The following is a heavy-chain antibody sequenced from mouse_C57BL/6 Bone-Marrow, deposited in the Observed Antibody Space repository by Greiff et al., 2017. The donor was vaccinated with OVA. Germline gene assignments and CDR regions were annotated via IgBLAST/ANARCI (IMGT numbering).Heavy chain of an antibody. CDR1: GFSLTSYG. D-gene: IGHD3-2*02. V-gene: IGHV2-6-1*01. Sequence: QVQLQQSGPGLVAPSQSLSITCTVSGFSLTSYGVHWVRQPPGKGLEWLVVIWSDGSTTYNSALKSRLSISKDNSKSQVFLKMNSLQTDDTAMYYCARHRQLRLRPYYYAMDYWGQGTSVTVSS. CDR3: ARHRQLRLRPYYYAMDY. CDR2: IWSDGST. J-gene: IGHJ4*01.